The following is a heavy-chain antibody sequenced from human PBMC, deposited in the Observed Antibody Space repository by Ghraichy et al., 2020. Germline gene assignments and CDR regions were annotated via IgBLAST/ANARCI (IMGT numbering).Heavy chain of an antibody. CDR3: ARGWGPPRGMIYYYYMDV. D-gene: IGHD3-22*01. J-gene: IGHJ6*03. Sequence: SVKVSCKASGGTFSSYAISWVRQAPGQGLEWMGGIIPIFGTANYAQKFQGRVTITADESTSTAYMELSSLRSEDTAVYYCARGWGPPRGMIYYYYMDVWGKGTTVTVSS. CDR2: IIPIFGTA. V-gene: IGHV1-69*13. CDR1: GGTFSSYA.